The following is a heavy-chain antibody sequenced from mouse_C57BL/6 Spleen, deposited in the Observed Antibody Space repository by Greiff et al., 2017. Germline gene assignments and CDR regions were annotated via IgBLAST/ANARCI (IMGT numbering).Heavy chain of an antibody. Sequence: ASGPGLVKPSQSLSLTCSFTGYSITSGYYWNWIRQFPGNKLEWMGYLSYDGSNNYNTSLKNLITITLDTTKNQFFLRLNSENTEDTATYYCARGDHAMDYGGQGTSVTVSS. CDR3: ARGDHAMDY. V-gene: IGHV3-6*01. CDR1: GYSITSGYY. CDR2: LSYDGSN. J-gene: IGHJ4*01.